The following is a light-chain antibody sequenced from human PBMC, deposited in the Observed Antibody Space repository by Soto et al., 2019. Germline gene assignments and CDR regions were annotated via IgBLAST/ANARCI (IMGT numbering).Light chain of an antibody. V-gene: IGKV3-15*01. Sequence: EIVMTQSPATLSVSPGERATLSCRASQSVSSNLAWYQQKPGQAPRLLIYGASTRATGVPARFSGSGSGTEFTLTISSLQSEDFVVYYCQQYNNWPPCTFGQGTKVEI. J-gene: IGKJ1*01. CDR1: QSVSSN. CDR3: QQYNNWPPCT. CDR2: GAS.